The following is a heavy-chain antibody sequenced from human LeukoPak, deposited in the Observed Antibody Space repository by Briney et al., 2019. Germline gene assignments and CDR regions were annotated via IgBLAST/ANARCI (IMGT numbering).Heavy chain of an antibody. CDR2: INHSGST. V-gene: IGHV4-34*01. CDR3: ASVGGDEPQRKKNWFGP. D-gene: IGHD3-16*01. J-gene: IGHJ5*02. Sequence: SETLSLTCAVYGGSFSGYYWSWIRQPPGKGLEWIGEINHSGSTNYNPSLKSRVTISVDTSKNQFSLKLSSVTAADTAVYYCASVGGDEPQRKKNWFGPWGQGTLVTVSS. CDR1: GGSFSGYY.